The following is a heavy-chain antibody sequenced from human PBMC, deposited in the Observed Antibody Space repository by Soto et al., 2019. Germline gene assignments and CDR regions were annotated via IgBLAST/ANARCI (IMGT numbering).Heavy chain of an antibody. CDR3: ASLGYNYGYSRPRH. V-gene: IGHV3-48*03. CDR1: GFTFSDYE. CDR2: ISSGASII. Sequence: GGSLRLSCVASGFTFSDYEIMWVRQAPGKGLEWISYISSGASIIYYADSVKGRFTISRDNAKKSVYLQMNNLKDEDTALYYCASLGYNYGYSRPRHWGQGTLVTVSS. J-gene: IGHJ4*02. D-gene: IGHD5-18*01.